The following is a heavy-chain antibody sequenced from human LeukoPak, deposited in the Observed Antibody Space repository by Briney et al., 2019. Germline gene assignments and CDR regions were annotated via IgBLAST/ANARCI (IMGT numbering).Heavy chain of an antibody. CDR1: GFTFSSYA. CDR3: AKDIESRGYFDC. V-gene: IGHV3-23*01. CDR2: ISGSGGST. D-gene: IGHD2-15*01. J-gene: IGHJ4*02. Sequence: GESLRLSCAASGFTFSSYAMSWVRQAPGKGLEWVSAISGSGGSTYYADSVKGRFTISRDNSKNTLYLQLNSLRAEDTAVYYCAKDIESRGYFDCWGQGTLVTVSS.